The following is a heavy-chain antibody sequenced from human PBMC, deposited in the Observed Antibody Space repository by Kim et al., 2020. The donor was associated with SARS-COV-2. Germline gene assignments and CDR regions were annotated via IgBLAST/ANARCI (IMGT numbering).Heavy chain of an antibody. CDR1: GHRFTSYS. Sequence: ASVKVSCKASGHRFTSYSVSWVRQAPGQGLEWMGWITVYNGNTFYAQKFQDRITLTTDAPASTAYMELRSLRSDDTAVYFCAKENSLAYFGMDVWGPGTTVTVSS. D-gene: IGHD3-9*01. V-gene: IGHV1-18*01. CDR3: AKENSLAYFGMDV. J-gene: IGHJ6*02. CDR2: ITVYNGNT.